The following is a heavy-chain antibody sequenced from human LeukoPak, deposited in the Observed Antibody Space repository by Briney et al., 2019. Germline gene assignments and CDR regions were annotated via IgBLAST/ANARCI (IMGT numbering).Heavy chain of an antibody. V-gene: IGHV3-64D*06. D-gene: IGHD6-13*01. Sequence: GGSLRLSCSASGFTFSSYAMHWVRQAPGKGLEYVSAISSSGGSTYYADSVKGRFTISRDNSKNTLYLQMSSLRAEDTAVYYCVKLSAAGTDYWGQGTLVTVSS. CDR2: ISSSGGST. CDR1: GFTFSSYA. J-gene: IGHJ4*02. CDR3: VKLSAAGTDY.